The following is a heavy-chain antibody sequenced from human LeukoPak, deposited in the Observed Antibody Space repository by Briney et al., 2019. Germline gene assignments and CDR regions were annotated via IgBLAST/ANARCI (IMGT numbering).Heavy chain of an antibody. CDR2: IYYSGST. CDR1: GGSISSYY. D-gene: IGHD6-19*01. CDR3: ARTPAVAGTRGDY. V-gene: IGHV4-59*01. Sequence: SETLSLTCPVSGGSISSYYWSWIRQPPGKGLEWIGYIYYSGSTNYNPSLMGRVTISVDRSKNQFSLKLTSVTAADTAVYYCARTPAVAGTRGDYWGQGTLVTVSS. J-gene: IGHJ4*02.